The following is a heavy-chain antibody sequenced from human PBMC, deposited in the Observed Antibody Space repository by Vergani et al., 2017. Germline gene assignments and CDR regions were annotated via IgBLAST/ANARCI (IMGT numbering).Heavy chain of an antibody. V-gene: IGHV4-31*03. CDR1: GGSISSGGYY. Sequence: QVQLQESGPGLVKPSQTLSLTCTVSGGSISSGGYYWSWIRQNPGKGLEWIGYIYYSGSTYYNPSLKSRVTISVDTSKNQFSLKLRSVTAADTAVYYCARDPQIYGYQGLFDFWGQGTLVTVSS. CDR2: IYYSGST. D-gene: IGHD6-25*01. CDR3: ARDPQIYGYQGLFDF. J-gene: IGHJ4*02.